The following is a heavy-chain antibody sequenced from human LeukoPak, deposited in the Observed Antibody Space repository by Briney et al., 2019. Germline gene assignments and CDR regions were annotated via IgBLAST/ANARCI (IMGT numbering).Heavy chain of an antibody. D-gene: IGHD1-26*01. CDR2: ISYDGSNK. J-gene: IGHJ5*02. CDR3: AKIGHAIEKWELLT. CDR1: GFTFSSYG. V-gene: IGHV3-30*18. Sequence: PGGSLRLSCAASGFTFSSYGMHWVRQAPGKGLEWVAVISYDGSNKYYADSVKGRFTISRDNSKNTLYLQMNSLRAEDTAVYYCAKIGHAIEKWELLTWGQGTLVTVSS.